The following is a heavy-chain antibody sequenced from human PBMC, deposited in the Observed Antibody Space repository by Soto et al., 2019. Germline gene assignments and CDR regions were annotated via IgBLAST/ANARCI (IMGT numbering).Heavy chain of an antibody. CDR2: MYHNGIT. CDR3: ARESYNESNVGYFDL. D-gene: IGHD1-1*01. Sequence: QVQLQESGPGLVKPSGTLSLTCAVSRGSISSSNWWSWVRQSPGKGLEWIGAMYHNGITNYSPSLKSRVTMSVDKSKNQFSLKLSSVTAADTAVYYCARESYNESNVGYFDLWGRGTLVSVSS. J-gene: IGHJ2*01. CDR1: RGSISSSNW. V-gene: IGHV4-4*02.